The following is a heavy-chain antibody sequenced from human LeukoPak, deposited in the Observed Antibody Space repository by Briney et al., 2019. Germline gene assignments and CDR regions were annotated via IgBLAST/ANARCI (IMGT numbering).Heavy chain of an antibody. Sequence: PGGTLRLSCAASGFTFSSYGMSWVRQAPGKGLEWVANIKQDGSEKYYVDSVKGRFTISRDNAKNSLYLQMNSLRAEDTAVYYCARDGRYCSSTSCYAGHDAFDIWGQGTMVTVSS. CDR2: IKQDGSEK. J-gene: IGHJ3*02. V-gene: IGHV3-7*01. CDR1: GFTFSSYG. CDR3: ARDGRYCSSTSCYAGHDAFDI. D-gene: IGHD2-2*01.